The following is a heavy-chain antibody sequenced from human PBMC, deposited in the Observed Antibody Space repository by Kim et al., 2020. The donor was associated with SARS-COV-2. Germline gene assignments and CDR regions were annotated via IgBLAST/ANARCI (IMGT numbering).Heavy chain of an antibody. CDR3: ARGLVFYYDSSGYYDY. D-gene: IGHD3-22*01. Sequence: VKGRFTSSRDNAKNSLYLQMNSLRDEDTAVYYCARGLVFYYDSSGYYDYWGQGTLVTVSS. V-gene: IGHV3-48*02. J-gene: IGHJ4*02.